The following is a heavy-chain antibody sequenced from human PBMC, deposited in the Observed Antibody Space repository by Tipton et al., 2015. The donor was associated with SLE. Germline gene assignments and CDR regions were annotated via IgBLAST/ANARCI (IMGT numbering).Heavy chain of an antibody. J-gene: IGHJ4*02. CDR3: ARGWRNGQRGFDL. Sequence: LRLSCTVSRGTTSSFYWSWIRQPPGKGLEWIGYVHYSGTTSYNPSLKSRVTISLDTSKNQISLRLSSVTAADTAVYFCARGWRNGQRGFDLWGQGALVTVSS. CDR1: RGTTSSFY. CDR2: VHYSGTT. V-gene: IGHV4-59*01. D-gene: IGHD2-8*01.